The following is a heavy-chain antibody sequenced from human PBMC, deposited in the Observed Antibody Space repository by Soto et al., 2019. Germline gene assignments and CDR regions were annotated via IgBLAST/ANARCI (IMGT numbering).Heavy chain of an antibody. V-gene: IGHV4-31*03. CDR1: GGSISSGGYY. Sequence: SETLSLTCTVSGGSISSGGYYWSWIRQHPGKGLEWIGYIYYSGSTYYNPSLKSRVTISVDTSKNQFSLKLSSVTAADTAVYYCARDRRVRGLVDMYYYYGMDVWGQGTTVTISS. CDR2: IYYSGST. D-gene: IGHD3-10*01. J-gene: IGHJ6*02. CDR3: ARDRRVRGLVDMYYYYGMDV.